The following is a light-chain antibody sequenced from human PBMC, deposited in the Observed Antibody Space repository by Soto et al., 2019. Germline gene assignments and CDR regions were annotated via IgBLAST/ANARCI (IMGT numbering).Light chain of an antibody. Sequence: EIGLTQSPGTLSLSPGERATLSCRASQSVSSSYLAWYQQKPGQAPSLLIYGASSRVTGIPDRFSGSGSGRDFTLTISRLEPEDFAVYYCQQYGSSSMYTFGHGTKLEIK. V-gene: IGKV3-20*01. CDR3: QQYGSSSMYT. J-gene: IGKJ2*01. CDR1: QSVSSSY. CDR2: GAS.